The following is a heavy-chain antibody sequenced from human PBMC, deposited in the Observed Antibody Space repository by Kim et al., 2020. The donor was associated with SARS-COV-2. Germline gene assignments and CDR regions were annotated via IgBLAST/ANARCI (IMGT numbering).Heavy chain of an antibody. CDR3: AGCFVGGSSTSCYGDDAFDI. D-gene: IGHD2-2*01. J-gene: IGHJ3*02. V-gene: IGHV3-66*01. CDR1: GFTVSSNY. Sequence: GGSLRLSCAASGFTVSSNYMSWVRQAPGKGLEWVSVIYSGGSTYYADSVKGRFTISRDNSKNTLYLQMNSLRAEDTAVYYCAGCFVGGSSTSCYGDDAFDIWGQGTMVTVSS. CDR2: IYSGGST.